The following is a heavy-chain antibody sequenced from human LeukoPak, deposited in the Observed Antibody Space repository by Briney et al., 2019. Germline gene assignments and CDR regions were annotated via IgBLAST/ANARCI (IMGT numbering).Heavy chain of an antibody. D-gene: IGHD5-18*01. Sequence: SETLSLTCAVHGGSFSGYYWSWIRQPPGKGLEWIGEINHSGSTNYNPSLKSRVTISVDTSKNQFSLKLSSVTAADTAVYYCARDSSGIDYWGQGTLVTASS. J-gene: IGHJ4*02. V-gene: IGHV4-34*01. CDR2: INHSGST. CDR3: ARDSSGIDY. CDR1: GGSFSGYY.